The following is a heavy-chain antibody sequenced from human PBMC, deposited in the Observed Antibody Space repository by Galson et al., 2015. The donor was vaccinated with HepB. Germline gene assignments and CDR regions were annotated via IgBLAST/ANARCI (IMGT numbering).Heavy chain of an antibody. CDR3: ARDGRIVVVTEISFDI. CDR1: GFTFSSYW. V-gene: IGHV3-7*01. Sequence: SLRLSCAASGFTFSSYWMSWVRQAPGKGLEWVANIRQDGIEKHYVDSVKGRFTISRDSAKNSLNLQMSSLRAEDTAVYYCARDGRIVVVTEISFDIWGQGTMVTVSS. CDR2: IRQDGIEK. D-gene: IGHD2-21*02. J-gene: IGHJ3*02.